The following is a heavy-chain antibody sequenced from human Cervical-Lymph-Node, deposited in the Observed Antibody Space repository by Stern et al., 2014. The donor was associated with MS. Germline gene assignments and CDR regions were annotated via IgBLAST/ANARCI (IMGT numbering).Heavy chain of an antibody. CDR3: TNFDLHY. J-gene: IGHJ4*02. D-gene: IGHD3-9*01. Sequence: QVTLKESGPTLVKPTQTLTLTCTFSGFSLTTSGVGVGWIRQPPGQALEWLAFIYWDDDKVYSPSLKTRLTITKDTSKNQVVLTVTNMDPVDTATYYCTNFDLHYWGQGTLVTVSS. CDR1: GFSLTTSGVG. V-gene: IGHV2-5*02. CDR2: IYWDDDK.